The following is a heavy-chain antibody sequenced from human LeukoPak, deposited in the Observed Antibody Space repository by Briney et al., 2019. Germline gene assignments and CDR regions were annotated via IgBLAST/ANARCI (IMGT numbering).Heavy chain of an antibody. CDR3: AREGVLWFGEREAFDI. D-gene: IGHD3-10*01. CDR1: GYTFTSYA. Sequence: ASVKVSCKASGYTFTSYAMHWVRQAPGQRLEWMGWINAGNGNTKYSQKFQGRVTTTRDTSASTAYMELSSLRSEDTAVYYCAREGVLWFGEREAFDIWGQGTMVTVSS. V-gene: IGHV1-3*01. J-gene: IGHJ3*02. CDR2: INAGNGNT.